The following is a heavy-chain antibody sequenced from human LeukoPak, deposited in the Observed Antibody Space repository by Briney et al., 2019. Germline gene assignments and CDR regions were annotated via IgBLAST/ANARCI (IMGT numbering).Heavy chain of an antibody. CDR1: GGSISSSSYY. CDR3: ARLVYSSGWYSYYFDY. V-gene: IGHV4-39*01. Sequence: SETLSLTCTVSGGSISSSSYYWGWIRQPPGKGLEGIGSIYYSGSTYYNPSLKSRVTVSVDTSKNQFSLKLSSVTAADTAVYYCARLVYSSGWYSYYFDYWGQGTLVTVSS. J-gene: IGHJ4*02. CDR2: IYYSGST. D-gene: IGHD6-19*01.